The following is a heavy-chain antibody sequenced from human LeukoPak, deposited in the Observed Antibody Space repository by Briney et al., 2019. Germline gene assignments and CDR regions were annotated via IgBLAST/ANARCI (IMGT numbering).Heavy chain of an antibody. Sequence: GGSLRLSCAASGFTFSSFGMTWVRQAPGKGLEWVSTITGSGGITYYADSVKGRFTISRHNAKNSLYLQMNSLRAEDTAVYYCARVPAGVIGMKDAFDIWGQGTMVTVSS. CDR3: ARVPAGVIGMKDAFDI. J-gene: IGHJ3*02. D-gene: IGHD3-16*02. V-gene: IGHV3-23*01. CDR1: GFTFSSFG. CDR2: ITGSGGIT.